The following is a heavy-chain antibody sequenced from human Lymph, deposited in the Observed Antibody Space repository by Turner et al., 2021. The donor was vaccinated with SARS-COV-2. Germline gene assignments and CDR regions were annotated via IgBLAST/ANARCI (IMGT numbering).Heavy chain of an antibody. J-gene: IGHJ6*02. CDR2: IYSGGTT. D-gene: IGHD6-13*01. CDR3: ARDLGTYGMDV. V-gene: IGHV3-53*02. CDR1: GIIVSRNY. Sequence: EVQLVETGGGLIQPGGSLGHSCAASGIIVSRNYMNWVRQAPGKGLEWFSVIYSGGTTYYADSVKGRFTISRDNSKNTLYLQMNSLRVEDTAVYYCARDLGTYGMDVWGQGTTVTVSS.